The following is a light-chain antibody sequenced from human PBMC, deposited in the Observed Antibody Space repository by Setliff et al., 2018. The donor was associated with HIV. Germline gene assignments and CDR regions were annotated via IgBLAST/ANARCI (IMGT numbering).Light chain of an antibody. Sequence: VLTQPPSVSAAPGQKVAISCSGSRSNIGNNYVAWYQQFPGTAPKLLIYDIYKRPSDVPDRFSGSKSGTSATLGISGLQTGDEATYFCTTWDDGLSGVVFGGGTKVTVL. CDR2: DIY. J-gene: IGLJ3*02. CDR3: TTWDDGLSGVV. CDR1: RSNIGNNY. V-gene: IGLV1-51*01.